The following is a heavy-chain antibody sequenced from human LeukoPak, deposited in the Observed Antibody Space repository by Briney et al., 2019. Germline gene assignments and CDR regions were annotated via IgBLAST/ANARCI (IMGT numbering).Heavy chain of an antibody. CDR3: ARDLGIN. Sequence: GASVKVSCKASGYTFTSYYMHWVRQAPGQGLEWMGRIIPIFGTANYAQKFQGRVTITTDESTSTAYMELSSLRSEDTAVYYCARDLGINWGQGTLVTVSS. CDR1: GYTFTSYY. V-gene: IGHV1-69*05. J-gene: IGHJ4*02. D-gene: IGHD1-14*01. CDR2: IIPIFGTA.